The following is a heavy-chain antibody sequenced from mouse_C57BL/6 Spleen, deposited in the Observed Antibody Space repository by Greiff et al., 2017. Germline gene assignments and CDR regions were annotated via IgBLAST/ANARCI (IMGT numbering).Heavy chain of an antibody. D-gene: IGHD1-1*01. CDR1: GYTFTSYD. CDR3: ARSHYYGSSLYWYFDV. V-gene: IGHV1-85*01. CDR2: IYPRDGST. Sequence: QVQLKESGPELVKPGASVKLSCKASGYTFTSYDINWVKQRPGQGLEWIGWIYPRDGSTKYNEKFKGKATLTVDTSSSTAYMELHSLTSEDSAVYFCARSHYYGSSLYWYFDVWGTGTTVTVSS. J-gene: IGHJ1*03.